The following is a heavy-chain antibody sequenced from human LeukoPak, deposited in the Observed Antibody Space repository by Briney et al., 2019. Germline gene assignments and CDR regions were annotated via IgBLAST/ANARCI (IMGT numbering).Heavy chain of an antibody. CDR2: ISSNGGST. CDR1: GFTFSSYA. D-gene: IGHD3-10*01. V-gene: IGHV3-64*01. Sequence: GGSLRLSYAASGFTFSSYAMHWVRQAPGKGLEYVSAISSNGGSTYYANSVKGRFTISRDNSKNTLYLQMGSLRAEDMAVYYCARDSGGSGTGPHWGQGTLVTVSS. CDR3: ARDSGGSGTGPH. J-gene: IGHJ4*02.